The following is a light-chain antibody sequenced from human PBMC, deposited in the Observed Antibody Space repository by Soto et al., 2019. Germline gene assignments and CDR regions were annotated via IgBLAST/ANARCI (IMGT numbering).Light chain of an antibody. V-gene: IGKV3-15*01. CDR2: RTS. CDR1: QSISSN. J-gene: IGKJ1*01. Sequence: EIVMTQSPATLSVYPGERATLSCRASQSISSNLAWYQQKPGQAPRLLMFRTSSRATGFPARFSGSGSGTDFTLTISSLQSEDFAVYYCQQYDNWPWTFGQGAKVDTK. CDR3: QQYDNWPWT.